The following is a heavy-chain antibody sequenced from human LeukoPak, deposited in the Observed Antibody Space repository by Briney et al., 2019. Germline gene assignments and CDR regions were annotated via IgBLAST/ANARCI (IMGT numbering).Heavy chain of an antibody. CDR1: GFTFSSYG. CDR3: AKNTTVTIDY. D-gene: IGHD4-17*01. J-gene: IGHJ4*02. CDR2: ISGSGGIT. V-gene: IGHV3-23*01. Sequence: GGSLRLSCAASGFTFSSYGMNWVRQAPGKWLEWVSGISGSGGITYYADSVKGRFSISRDNSKNTLYLQMNSLRAEDTAVYYCAKNTTVTIDYWGQGTLVTVSS.